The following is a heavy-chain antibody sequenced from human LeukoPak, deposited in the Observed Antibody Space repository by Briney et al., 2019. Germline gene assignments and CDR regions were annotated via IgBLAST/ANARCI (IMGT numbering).Heavy chain of an antibody. D-gene: IGHD6-19*01. Sequence: GGSLRLSCEASGFTSSDNYMSWIRHAPGKGREWVSYISSSTNTISYADSVKGRFTISRDNAKNSLYLQMNSLRAEDTAVYYCASASGLVLQYFDYWGQGTLVTVSS. CDR2: ISSSTNTI. CDR3: ASASGLVLQYFDY. CDR1: GFTSSDNY. J-gene: IGHJ4*02. V-gene: IGHV3-11*01.